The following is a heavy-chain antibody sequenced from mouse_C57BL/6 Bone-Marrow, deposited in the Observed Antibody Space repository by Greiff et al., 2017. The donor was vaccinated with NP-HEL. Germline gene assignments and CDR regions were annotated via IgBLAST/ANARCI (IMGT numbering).Heavy chain of an antibody. Sequence: EVQLHQSGPVLVKPGASVKMSCKASGYTFTDYYMNWVKQSHGKSLEWIGVINPYNGGTSYNQKFKGKATLTVDKSSSTAYMELNSLTSEDSAVYYCARMGSSGYDGGYWGQGTTLTVSS. J-gene: IGHJ2*01. CDR2: INPYNGGT. CDR3: ARMGSSGYDGGY. V-gene: IGHV1-19*01. D-gene: IGHD3-2*02. CDR1: GYTFTDYY.